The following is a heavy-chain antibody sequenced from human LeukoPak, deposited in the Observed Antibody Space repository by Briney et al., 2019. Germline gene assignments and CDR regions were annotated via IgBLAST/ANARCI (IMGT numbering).Heavy chain of an antibody. CDR3: ARAGQYQLLFVAFDI. V-gene: IGHV1-46*01. Sequence: GASVKVSCQASGYSFTNYYMHWVRQAPGQGLEWMGLINPSGGRTSYAQKFQGRVTMTRVTSTSTVFMELSSLRTEDTAVYYCARAGQYQLLFVAFDIWGQGTIVTVSS. CDR1: GYSFTNYY. J-gene: IGHJ3*02. D-gene: IGHD2-2*01. CDR2: INPSGGRT.